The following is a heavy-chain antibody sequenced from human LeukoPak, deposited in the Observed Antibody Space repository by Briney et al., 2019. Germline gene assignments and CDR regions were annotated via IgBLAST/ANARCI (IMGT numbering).Heavy chain of an antibody. CDR3: ARGQDY. V-gene: IGHV1-2*02. J-gene: IGHJ4*02. CDR2: INPNSGGT. Sequence: GASVKVSCKTSGFTFTAYYVHWVRQAPGEGLEWMGWINPNSGGTNYAQKFQGRVTMTRDTSISTAYMELRSLRFDDTAVYFCARGQDYWGQGTLVTVSS. CDR1: GFTFTAYY.